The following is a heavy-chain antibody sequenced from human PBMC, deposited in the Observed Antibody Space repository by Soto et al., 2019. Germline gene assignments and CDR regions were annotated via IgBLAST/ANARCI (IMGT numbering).Heavy chain of an antibody. Sequence: ETLSLTCSLSGGAIGGYYWSWIRQPPGKALEWIGYVSYSGSTDYHPSLKSRVTISVDTSKNQFSLKLSSVTAADTAVYYCARGPPPSGYFDYWGQGTLVTVSS. D-gene: IGHD2-15*01. J-gene: IGHJ4*02. CDR3: ARGPPPSGYFDY. CDR2: VSYSGST. V-gene: IGHV4-59*08. CDR1: GGAIGGYY.